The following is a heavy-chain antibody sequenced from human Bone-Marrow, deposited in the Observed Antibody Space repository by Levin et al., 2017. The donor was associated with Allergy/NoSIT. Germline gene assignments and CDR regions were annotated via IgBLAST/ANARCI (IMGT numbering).Heavy chain of an antibody. CDR3: ARLMYYSFDY. CDR2: IKQDGTLK. Sequence: GGSLRLSCAASGFDFSSYYMSWVRQAPGKGLEWVATIKQDGTLKYYVDSVKGRFSISRDNAKNSLSLQMNSLRAEDTAVYYCARLMYYSFDYWGQGTLVTVSS. D-gene: IGHD2-8*01. V-gene: IGHV3-7*04. CDR1: GFDFSSYY. J-gene: IGHJ4*02.